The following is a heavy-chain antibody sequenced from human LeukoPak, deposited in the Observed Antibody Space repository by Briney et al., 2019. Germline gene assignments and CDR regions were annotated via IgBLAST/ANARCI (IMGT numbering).Heavy chain of an antibody. J-gene: IGHJ6*03. D-gene: IGHD1-26*01. Sequence: GESLKISCKGSGYSFTSYWIGWVRQMPGKGLEWMGIIYPGDSDTRYSPSFQGQVTISADKSISTAYLQWSSLKASDTAMYYCARRVVGATGYYYYMDVWGKGTTVTVSS. CDR2: IYPGDSDT. CDR3: ARRVVGATGYYYYMDV. V-gene: IGHV5-51*01. CDR1: GYSFTSYW.